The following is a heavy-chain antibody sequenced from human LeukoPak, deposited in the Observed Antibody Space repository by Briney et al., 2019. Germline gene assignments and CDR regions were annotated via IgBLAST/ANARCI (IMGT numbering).Heavy chain of an antibody. CDR3: ASHYSYGKTFDY. CDR2: INSDGSST. Sequence: GGSLRLSRAASGFTFSSYWMHWVRQAPGKGLVWVSRINSDGSSTSYADSVKGRFTISRDNAKNTLYLQMNSLRAEDTAVYYCASHYSYGKTFDYWGQGTLVTVSS. CDR1: GFTFSSYW. D-gene: IGHD5-18*01. V-gene: IGHV3-74*01. J-gene: IGHJ4*02.